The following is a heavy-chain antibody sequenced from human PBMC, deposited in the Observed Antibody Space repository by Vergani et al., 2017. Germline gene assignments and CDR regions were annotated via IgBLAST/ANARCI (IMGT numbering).Heavy chain of an antibody. CDR2: FDPEDGET. D-gene: IGHD1-26*01. J-gene: IGHJ5*02. Sequence: QVQLVQSGAEVKKPGASVKVSCKVSGYTLTELSMHWVRQAPGKGLEWMGGFDPEDGETIYAQKFQGRVTMTEDTSTDTAYMELSSLRSEDTAVYYCATRSLLHGSEGHXFDPWGQGTLVTVSS. CDR1: GYTLTELS. V-gene: IGHV1-24*01. CDR3: ATRSLLHGSEGHXFDP.